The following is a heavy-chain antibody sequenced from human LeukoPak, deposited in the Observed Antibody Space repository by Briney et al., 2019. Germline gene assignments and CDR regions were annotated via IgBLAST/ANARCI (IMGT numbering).Heavy chain of an antibody. CDR2: IRSSGDRT. V-gene: IGHV3-23*01. Sequence: GGSLSLSCAASGFTFSSYGMSWVRQAPGRGLEWVSGIRSSGDRTYYADSVKGRFTISRDNSKNTLYLQMNSLRVEDTAVYYCARMRGRYCSSNGCYVEYWGQGALVTVSS. CDR3: ARMRGRYCSSNGCYVEY. J-gene: IGHJ4*02. CDR1: GFTFSSYG. D-gene: IGHD2-2*01.